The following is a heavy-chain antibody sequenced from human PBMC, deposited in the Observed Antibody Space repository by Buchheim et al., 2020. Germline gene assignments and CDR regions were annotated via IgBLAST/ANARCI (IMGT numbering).Heavy chain of an antibody. Sequence: EVQVVESGGGLVQPGGSLRLSCAASGFSISSHSMHWIRQAPGEGLEWVSYITSSSSATYYADSVKGRFTISRVNAKNSLYLQMNSLRDEDTAVYYCAPDRKYIWFDPWGQGTL. CDR2: ITSSSSAT. V-gene: IGHV3-48*02. J-gene: IGHJ5*02. CDR3: APDRKYIWFDP. D-gene: IGHD6-6*01. CDR1: GFSISSHS.